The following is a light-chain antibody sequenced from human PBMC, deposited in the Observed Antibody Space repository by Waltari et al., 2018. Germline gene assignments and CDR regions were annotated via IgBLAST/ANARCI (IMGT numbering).Light chain of an antibody. CDR2: DAP. V-gene: IGKV3-11*01. CDR3: QQRSNWTPHT. CDR1: QSVDSD. J-gene: IGKJ2*01. Sequence: EIVLTLSPASLSLSPGDTATLSCRASQSVDSDLAWHQQKPGQPPRLLIYDAPNRATGVPARFRGSGSGTDFTLTISSLEAEDFAVYYCQQRSNWTPHTFGQGARLEIK.